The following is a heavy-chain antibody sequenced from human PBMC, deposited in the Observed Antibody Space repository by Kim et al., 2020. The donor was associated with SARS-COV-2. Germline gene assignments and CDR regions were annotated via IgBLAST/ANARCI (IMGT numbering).Heavy chain of an antibody. CDR3: ARALRSIDDYGDYSFFGY. D-gene: IGHD4-17*01. V-gene: IGHV4-4*02. Sequence: SETLSLTCAVSGGSISSSNWWSWVRRPPGKGLEWVGEIYHSGSTNYNPSLKSRVTISVDKSKNQFPLKLSSVTAADTAVYYCARALRSIDDYGDYSFFGYWGQGTLVTVSS. CDR1: GGSISSSNW. CDR2: IYHSGST. J-gene: IGHJ4*02.